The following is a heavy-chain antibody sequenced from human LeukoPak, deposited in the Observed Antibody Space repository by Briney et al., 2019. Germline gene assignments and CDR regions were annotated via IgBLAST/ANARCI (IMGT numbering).Heavy chain of an antibody. CDR3: ARGGGGSGWSWSDY. CDR1: GGSISSSSYY. V-gene: IGHV4-39*07. Sequence: SETLSLTCTVSGGSISSSSYYWGWLRQPPGKGLEWIGSIYYSGSTYYNPSLKSRVTISVDTSKNQFSLKLSSVTAADTAVYYCARGGGGSGWSWSDYWGQGTLVTVSS. D-gene: IGHD6-19*01. J-gene: IGHJ4*02. CDR2: IYYSGST.